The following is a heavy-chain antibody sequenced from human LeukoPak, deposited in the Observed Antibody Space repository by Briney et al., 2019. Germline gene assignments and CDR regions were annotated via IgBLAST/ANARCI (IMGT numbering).Heavy chain of an antibody. CDR1: GFTFDDYA. Sequence: GGSLRLSCAASGFTFDDYAMHWVRQAPGKGLEWFSLISWDGGSTYYADSVKGRFTISRDNSKNSLYLQMNSLRAEDTALYYCAKAGSGYSVYYFDYWGQGTLVTVSS. V-gene: IGHV3-43D*03. CDR3: AKAGSGYSVYYFDY. CDR2: ISWDGGST. D-gene: IGHD3-22*01. J-gene: IGHJ4*02.